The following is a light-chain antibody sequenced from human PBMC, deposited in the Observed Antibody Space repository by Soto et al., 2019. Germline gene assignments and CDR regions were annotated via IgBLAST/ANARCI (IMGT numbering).Light chain of an antibody. CDR3: SSYSSSSTPYVV. J-gene: IGLJ2*01. V-gene: IGLV2-14*01. CDR1: SSDGGGYNY. Sequence: QSALTQPASVSGSPGQSITISCTGTSSDGGGYNYVSWYQQHPGKAPKLMIYDVSNRPSGVSNGFSGSKSGNTASLTISGLQAEDEAGYYCSSYSSSSTPYVVFGGGTKLNVL. CDR2: DVS.